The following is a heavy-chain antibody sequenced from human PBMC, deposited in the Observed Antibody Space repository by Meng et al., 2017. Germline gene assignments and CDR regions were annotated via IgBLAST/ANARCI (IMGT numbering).Heavy chain of an antibody. Sequence: GESLKISCAASGFTFSTYAMSWVRQAPGKGLEWVSAISGSDSSTYYADSVKGRFTISRGNSKNTLYLQVNSLRAEDTAVYYCAKDDAAAAIYSIDSWGQGTLVTVSS. CDR1: GFTFSTYA. V-gene: IGHV3-23*01. D-gene: IGHD2-2*01. CDR2: ISGSDSST. J-gene: IGHJ5*01. CDR3: AKDDAAAAIYSIDS.